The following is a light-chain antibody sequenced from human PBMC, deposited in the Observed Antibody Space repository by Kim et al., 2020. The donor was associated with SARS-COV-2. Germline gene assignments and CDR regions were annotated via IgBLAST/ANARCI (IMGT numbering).Light chain of an antibody. Sequence: ASVNLTCTLSSGNSSYAIAWHQQQPEKGPRYLLKLNSDGSHNKGDGIPDRFSGSSSGAERHLTISSLQSEDEADYYCQAWDSGIRVFGGGTQLTVL. CDR2: LNSDGSH. CDR1: SGNSSYA. J-gene: IGLJ3*02. V-gene: IGLV4-69*01. CDR3: QAWDSGIRV.